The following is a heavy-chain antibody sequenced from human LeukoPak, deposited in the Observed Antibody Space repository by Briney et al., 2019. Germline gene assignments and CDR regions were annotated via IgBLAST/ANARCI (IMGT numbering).Heavy chain of an antibody. J-gene: IGHJ4*02. CDR1: GFTFSSYS. V-gene: IGHV3-21*01. D-gene: IGHD3-10*01. CDR2: ISSSSSYI. CDR3: VLWFGELGGFDN. Sequence: TGGSLRLSCAASGFTFSSYSMNWVRQAPGKGLEWVSSISSSSSYIYYADSVKGRFTISRDNAKNSLYLQMNSLRAEDTAVYYCVLWFGELGGFDNWGQGTLVTVSS.